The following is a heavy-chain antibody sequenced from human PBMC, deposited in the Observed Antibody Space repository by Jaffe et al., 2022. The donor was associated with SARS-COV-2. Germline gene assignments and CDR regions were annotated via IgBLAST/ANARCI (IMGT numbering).Heavy chain of an antibody. D-gene: IGHD3-22*01. CDR2: INHSGST. CDR3: AREPRNSSGYLFGPFDY. V-gene: IGHV4-34*01. Sequence: QVQLQQWGAGLLKPSETLSLTCAVYGGSFSGYYWSWIRQPPGKGLEWIGEINHSGSTNYNPSLKSRVTISVDTSKNQFSLKLSSVTAADTAVYYCAREPRNSSGYLFGPFDYWGQGTLVTVSS. CDR1: GGSFSGYY. J-gene: IGHJ4*02.